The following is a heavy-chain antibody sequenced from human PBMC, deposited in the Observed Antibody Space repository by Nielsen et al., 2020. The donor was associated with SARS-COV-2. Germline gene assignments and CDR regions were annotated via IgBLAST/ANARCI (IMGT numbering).Heavy chain of an antibody. CDR1: GFTFSSYG. J-gene: IGHJ6*02. CDR3: AKEADIVVVVAAQEYGMDV. V-gene: IGHV3-30*18. D-gene: IGHD2-15*01. CDR2: ISYDGSNK. Sequence: LSLTCAASGFTFSSYGMHWVRQAPGKGLEWVAVISYDGSNKYYADSVKGRFTISRDNSKNTLYLQMNSLRAEDTAVYYCAKEADIVVVVAAQEYGMDVWGQGTTVTVSS.